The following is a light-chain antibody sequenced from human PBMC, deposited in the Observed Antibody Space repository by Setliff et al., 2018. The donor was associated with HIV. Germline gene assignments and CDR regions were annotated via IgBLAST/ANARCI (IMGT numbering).Light chain of an antibody. Sequence: QSALAQSRSVSGSPGQSVTISCTGTSSDVGAYKYVSWYQQLPGKAPKLIIYDVDKRPSGVSNRFSGFKSGYTASLTISGLQAEDEADYYCCSYAGSTSYVFGTGTKVTVL. CDR3: CSYAGSTSYV. V-gene: IGLV2-11*01. CDR2: DVD. J-gene: IGLJ1*01. CDR1: SSDVGAYKY.